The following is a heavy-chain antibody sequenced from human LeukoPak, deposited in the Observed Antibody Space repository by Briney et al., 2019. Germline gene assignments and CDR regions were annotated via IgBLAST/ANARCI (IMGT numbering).Heavy chain of an antibody. D-gene: IGHD3-10*01. Sequence: PSETLSLTCAVSGGPFSGYFWSWIRQPPGKGLEWIGEIHNSGSTIYNPSLKSRVTILGDTSKNQFSLKLSSVTAADTAVYYCARHATGSYSVPWLDPWGQGTLVTVSS. V-gene: IGHV4-59*08. CDR2: IHNSGST. CDR1: GGPFSGYF. CDR3: ARHATGSYSVPWLDP. J-gene: IGHJ5*02.